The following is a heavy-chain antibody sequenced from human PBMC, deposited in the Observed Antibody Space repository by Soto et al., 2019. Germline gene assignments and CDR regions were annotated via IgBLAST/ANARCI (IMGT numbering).Heavy chain of an antibody. CDR2: IYYTGST. J-gene: IGHJ4*02. D-gene: IGHD1-1*01. V-gene: IGHV4-59*01. CDR3: ARVARTGQYYFDF. CDR1: GDSINFYH. Sequence: QVQLQESGPGLMKPSETLSLTCTVSGDSINFYHWTWIRQPPGKGLEWMGYIYYTGSTNYNPSLKSRVSISVDTSKNQFSLKLSSVTAADTAVYYCARVARTGQYYFDFWGQGALVTVSS.